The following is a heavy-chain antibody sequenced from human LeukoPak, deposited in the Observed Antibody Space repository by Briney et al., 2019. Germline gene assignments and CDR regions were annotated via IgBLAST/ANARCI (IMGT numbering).Heavy chain of an antibody. Sequence: PSETLSLTCTVSGGSISSYYWSWIRQSPGKGLEWIGYIYYSGNTIYNPSLKSRVTISVDTSKNQFPLKLSSVTAADTAVYYCARTYVANSFDIWGQGTMVTVSS. CDR2: IYYSGNT. D-gene: IGHD3-16*01. CDR1: GGSISSYY. V-gene: IGHV4-59*01. CDR3: ARTYVANSFDI. J-gene: IGHJ3*02.